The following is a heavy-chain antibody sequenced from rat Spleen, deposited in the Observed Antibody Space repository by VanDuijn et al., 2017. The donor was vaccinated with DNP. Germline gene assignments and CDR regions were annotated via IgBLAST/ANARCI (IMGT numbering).Heavy chain of an antibody. V-gene: IGHV5S13*01. CDR2: VTSSGGST. CDR3: ARGSGTYYWYFDF. Sequence: EVQLVESGGGLVQPGKSLKLSCVGSGFIFSNYDMAWIRQIPGKGLEWVASVTSSGGSTYYPDSVKGRFIISRDNARNTLYLQMNSLRSEDTATYYCARGSGTYYWYFDFWGPGTMVTVSS. J-gene: IGHJ1*01. CDR1: GFIFSNYD. D-gene: IGHD5-1*01.